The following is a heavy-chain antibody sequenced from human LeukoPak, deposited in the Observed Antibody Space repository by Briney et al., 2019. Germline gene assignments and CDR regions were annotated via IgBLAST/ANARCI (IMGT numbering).Heavy chain of an antibody. D-gene: IGHD5-24*01. CDR3: TRVGYIDEGIDY. CDR1: GFTFSNFW. V-gene: IGHV3-7*04. J-gene: IGHJ4*02. CDR2: IKQDGSKK. Sequence: GGSLRLSCAASGFTFSNFWMHWVRQAPGKGLEWVANIKQDGSKKSYVDSVKGRFTISRDNAKNSLYLQMNSLRAEDTAIYYCTRVGYIDEGIDYWGQGTLVTVSS.